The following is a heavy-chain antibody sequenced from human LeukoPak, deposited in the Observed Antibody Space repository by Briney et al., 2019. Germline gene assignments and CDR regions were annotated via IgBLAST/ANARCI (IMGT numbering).Heavy chain of an antibody. CDR2: IDAGNGNT. V-gene: IGHV1-3*01. J-gene: IGHJ4*02. D-gene: IGHD3-10*01. CDR3: ARGYGSGSPLYY. Sequence: ASVKVSCKASGYTFTSYAMHWVRQAPGQRLEWMGWIDAGNGNTKYSRKFQGRVTITRDTSASTAYMELSSLRSEDTAVYYCARGYGSGSPLYYWGQGTLVTVSS. CDR1: GYTFTSYA.